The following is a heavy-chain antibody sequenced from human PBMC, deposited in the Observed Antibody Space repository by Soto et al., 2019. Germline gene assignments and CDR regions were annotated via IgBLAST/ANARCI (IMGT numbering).Heavy chain of an antibody. V-gene: IGHV4-39*01. CDR1: GGSITSGGYY. J-gene: IGHJ4*02. Sequence: QLQLQESGPGLVKPSETLSLTCSVSGGSITSGGYYWGWIRQSPGKGLEWIGSIRHNGNTYYNPCLTSRVTISVDTSKNQFALKLASVTAADTAVYCCPRPGQYLLPPDYWGQGTLVTVSS. CDR3: PRPGQYLLPPDY. D-gene: IGHD3-22*01. CDR2: IRHNGNT.